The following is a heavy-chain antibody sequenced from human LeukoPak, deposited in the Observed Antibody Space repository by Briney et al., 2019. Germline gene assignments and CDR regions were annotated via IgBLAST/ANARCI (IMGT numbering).Heavy chain of an antibody. CDR1: GYTFTGYY. CDR2: INPNSGDT. CDR3: ATQRGSYLWGTDFDY. Sequence: ASVKVSCKASGYTFTGYYMHWVRQAPGQGLEWMGWINPNSGDTKYAQKFQGRVTMTRDTSISTAYMELSRLRSDDTAVYYCATQRGSYLWGTDFDYWGQGTPVTVSS. D-gene: IGHD3-16*01. V-gene: IGHV1-2*02. J-gene: IGHJ4*02.